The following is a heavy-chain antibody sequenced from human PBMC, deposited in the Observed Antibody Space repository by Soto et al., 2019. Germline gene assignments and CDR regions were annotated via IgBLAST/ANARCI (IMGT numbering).Heavy chain of an antibody. V-gene: IGHV3-30-3*01. CDR3: AGGPTSTYYFQY. J-gene: IGHJ4*02. Sequence: ALRLSCAASGFTFSSYAMHLVRQTPGRGLEWVSVISYHGSIQYYADSVKGRFTISRDNSKNTVSLQMDGLRPEDTAIYYCAGGPTSTYYFQYWGQGALVTVSS. CDR2: ISYHGSIQ. D-gene: IGHD4-4*01. CDR1: GFTFSSYA.